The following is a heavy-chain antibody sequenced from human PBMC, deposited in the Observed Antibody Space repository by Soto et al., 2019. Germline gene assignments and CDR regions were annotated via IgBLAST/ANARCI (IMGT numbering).Heavy chain of an antibody. D-gene: IGHD2-8*01. J-gene: IGHJ6*02. CDR1: GYSFTDYH. V-gene: IGHV1-2*04. Sequence: ASVKVSCKASGYSFTDYHIHWVRQAPGQGPEWLGRINPKSGGTSTAQKFQGWVTMTRDRSISTVYMELTRLRSDDTAVYFCARGHSTDCSNGVCSFFYNHEMDVWGQGTTVTVSS. CDR2: INPKSGGT. CDR3: ARGHSTDCSNGVCSFFYNHEMDV.